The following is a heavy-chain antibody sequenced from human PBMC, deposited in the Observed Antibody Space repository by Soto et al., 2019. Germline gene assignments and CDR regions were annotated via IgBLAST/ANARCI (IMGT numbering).Heavy chain of an antibody. CDR2: IYYSGST. CDR1: GGSISSGGYY. V-gene: IGHV4-31*03. J-gene: IGHJ5*02. D-gene: IGHD6-19*01. Sequence: SETLSLTCTVSGGSISSGGYYWSWIRQHPGKGLEWIGYIYYSGSTYYNPSLKSRVTISVDTSKNQFSLKLSSVTAADTAVYYCARVRAVFPIAVACTPNWFDPWGQGTLVTVS. CDR3: ARVRAVFPIAVACTPNWFDP.